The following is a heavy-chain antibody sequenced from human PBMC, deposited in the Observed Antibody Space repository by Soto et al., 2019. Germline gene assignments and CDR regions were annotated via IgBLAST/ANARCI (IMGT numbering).Heavy chain of an antibody. J-gene: IGHJ4*02. Sequence: GGSLRLSCAASGFTFSSYAMSWVRQAPGKGLEWVSAISGSGGSTYYADSVKGRFTISRDNSKNTLYLQMNSLRAEDTAVYYCAKDPGDYYDSSGYGSCWGQGTLVTVSS. D-gene: IGHD3-22*01. V-gene: IGHV3-23*01. CDR2: ISGSGGST. CDR3: AKDPGDYYDSSGYGSC. CDR1: GFTFSSYA.